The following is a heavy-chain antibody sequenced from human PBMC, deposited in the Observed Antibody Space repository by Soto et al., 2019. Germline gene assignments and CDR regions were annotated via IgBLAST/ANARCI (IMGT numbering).Heavy chain of an antibody. D-gene: IGHD3-16*01. CDR2: IYYSGST. J-gene: IGHJ6*02. V-gene: IGHV4-59*01. CDR3: ARARTYVPYYYYYGMDV. CDR1: GGSISSYY. Sequence: SETLSLTCTVSGGSISSYYWSWIRQPPGKGLEWIGYIYYSGSTNYNPSLKSRVTISVDTSKNQFSLKLSSVTAADTAVYYCARARTYVPYYYYYGMDVWGQGTTVTVSS.